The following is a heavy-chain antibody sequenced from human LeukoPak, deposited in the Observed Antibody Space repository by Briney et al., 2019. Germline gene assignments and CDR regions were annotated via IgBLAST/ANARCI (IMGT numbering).Heavy chain of an antibody. CDR2: ISHIWST. J-gene: IGHJ3*02. D-gene: IGHD1-14*01. Sequence: SETLSLTCTVSGASISGHYLTWLRQPPGKGLEWIGYISHIWSTNYNPSLKSRVTISVDTSKNQFSLKLTSVTAADTAVYYCARDRISINALDMWGQGTMVTVSS. CDR1: GASISGHY. CDR3: ARDRISINALDM. V-gene: IGHV4-59*11.